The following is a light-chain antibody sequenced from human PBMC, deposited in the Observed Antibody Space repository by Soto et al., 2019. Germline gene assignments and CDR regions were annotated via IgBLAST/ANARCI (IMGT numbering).Light chain of an antibody. CDR1: KSDIGVYNY. CDR3: SSYAGSNKLVV. V-gene: IGLV2-8*01. CDR2: EVS. Sequence: QSALTQPPSASGSHGQSVTISCTGTKSDIGVYNYVSWYQQHPGKAPKLMIYEVSKRPSGVPDRFSGSKSGNTASLTVSGLQAEDEADYYCSSYAGSNKLVVFGGGTKLTVL. J-gene: IGLJ2*01.